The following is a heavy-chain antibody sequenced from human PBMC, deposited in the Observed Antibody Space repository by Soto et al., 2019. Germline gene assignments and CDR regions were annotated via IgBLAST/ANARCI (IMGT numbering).Heavy chain of an antibody. CDR3: ARDGDFHDTSGPRYYFDF. Sequence: GGSLRLSCAASGITFSNYGMHWVRQAPGKGLEWVAVISYDGSNKYYADSVKGRFTISRDNSKNTLYLEMSSLRVEDTAVYYCARDGDFHDTSGPRYYFDFWGQGTLVTVSS. J-gene: IGHJ4*02. D-gene: IGHD3-22*01. V-gene: IGHV3-30*03. CDR2: ISYDGSNK. CDR1: GITFSNYG.